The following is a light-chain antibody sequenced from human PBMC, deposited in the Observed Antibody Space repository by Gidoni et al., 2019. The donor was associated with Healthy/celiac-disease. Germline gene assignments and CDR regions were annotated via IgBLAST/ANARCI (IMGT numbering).Light chain of an antibody. V-gene: IGLV2-11*01. Sequence: VTNSCTGTSSDVGGYNYVSWYQQHPGKAPKLMIYDVSKRPSGVPDRFSGSKSGNTASLTISGLQAEDEADYYCCSYAGSYNVVFGGGTKLTVL. CDR1: SSDVGGYNY. CDR3: CSYAGSYNVV. CDR2: DVS. J-gene: IGLJ2*01.